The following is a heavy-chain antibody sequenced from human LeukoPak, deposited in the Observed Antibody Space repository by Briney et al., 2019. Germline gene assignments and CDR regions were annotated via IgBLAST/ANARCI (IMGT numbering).Heavy chain of an antibody. CDR2: IRNKPNNYAT. V-gene: IGHV3-73*01. D-gene: IGHD3-22*01. J-gene: IGHJ3*02. CDR1: GLTFSDSA. Sequence: GGSLRLSCAASGLTFSDSAIHWVRQASGKGLEWIGRIRNKPNNYATAYAASVKGRFTISRDDSKNTAYLQMNSLRAEDTAVYYCARIYDSSGYYGHDAFDIWGQGTMVTVSS. CDR3: ARIYDSSGYYGHDAFDI.